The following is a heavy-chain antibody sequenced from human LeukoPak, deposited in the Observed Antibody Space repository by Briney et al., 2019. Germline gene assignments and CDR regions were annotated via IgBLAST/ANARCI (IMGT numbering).Heavy chain of an antibody. CDR1: GFSLTTSGVG. J-gene: IGHJ4*02. CDR2: IYWDDDK. Sequence: SGPTLVNPTQTLTLTCSFSGFSLTTSGVGVGWIRQPPGKALQWLALIYWDDDKRYSPSLKSRLTITKDTSKNQVVLTMTNMDPVDTGTYCCAHRLRVVALGNYFDYWGQGTPVTVSS. V-gene: IGHV2-5*02. D-gene: IGHD3-22*01. CDR3: AHRLRVVALGNYFDY.